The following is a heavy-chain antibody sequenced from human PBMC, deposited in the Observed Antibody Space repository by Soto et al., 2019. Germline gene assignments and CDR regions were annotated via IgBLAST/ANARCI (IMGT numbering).Heavy chain of an antibody. J-gene: IGHJ6*02. CDR2: IWSDGSNK. CDR3: ARGSAVGYYYGMDV. CDR1: GFVFSNYG. D-gene: IGHD6-13*01. Sequence: QVQLVESGGGVVQRGKSLRLSCAASGFVFSNYGMHWVRQAPGKGLEWVAVIWSDGSNKYYGDSVKGRFTISRDNSKNTLYLLMNSLGAEDTAVYYCARGSAVGYYYGMDVWGQGTTVTVSS. V-gene: IGHV3-33*01.